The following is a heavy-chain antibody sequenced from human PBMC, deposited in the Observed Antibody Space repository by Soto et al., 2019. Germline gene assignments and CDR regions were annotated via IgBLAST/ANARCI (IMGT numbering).Heavy chain of an antibody. J-gene: IGHJ5*02. CDR2: IIPIFGTA. D-gene: IGHD1-26*01. CDR3: ARNPSLGRGLFSFDP. Sequence: SVKVSCKASGYTFSSYGISWVRQAPGQGLEWMGGIIPIFGTANYAQKFQGRVTITADESTSTAYMELSSLRSEDTAVYYCARNPSLGRGLFSFDPWGQGTLVTVSS. V-gene: IGHV1-69*13. CDR1: GYTFSSYG.